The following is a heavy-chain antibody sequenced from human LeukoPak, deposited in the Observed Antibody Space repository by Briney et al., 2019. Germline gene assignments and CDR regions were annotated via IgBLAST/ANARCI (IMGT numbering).Heavy chain of an antibody. D-gene: IGHD3-22*01. Sequence: PGGSLRLSCSASGFIFNNYGLMWVRQAPGKGLEWVSAISNDGGSTTYADFVKGRFTISRDNSKNTLSLQMNSLRPEDTALYYCAKGNSGYFADLWGQGTVVTVSS. CDR1: GFIFNNYG. J-gene: IGHJ5*02. V-gene: IGHV3-23*01. CDR2: ISNDGGST. CDR3: AKGNSGYFADL.